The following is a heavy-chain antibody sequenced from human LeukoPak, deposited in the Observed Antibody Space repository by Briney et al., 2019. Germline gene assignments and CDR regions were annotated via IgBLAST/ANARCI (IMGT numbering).Heavy chain of an antibody. CDR2: INPSGGSP. CDR1: GYTFTGYY. V-gene: IGHV1-46*01. Sequence: ASVKVSCKASGYTFTGYYIHWVRQAPGQGLEWMGIINPSGGSPSSAQKFQGRVTMTRDTSTSTVYMELSSLRSDDTAVYYCARDRGSGGFDPWGQGTLVTVSS. J-gene: IGHJ5*02. CDR3: ARDRGSGGFDP. D-gene: IGHD3-10*01.